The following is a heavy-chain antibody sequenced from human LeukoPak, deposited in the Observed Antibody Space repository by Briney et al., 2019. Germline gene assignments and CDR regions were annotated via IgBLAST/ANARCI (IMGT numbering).Heavy chain of an antibody. J-gene: IGHJ4*02. CDR3: ARQLWFGELYTGYFDY. D-gene: IGHD3-10*01. CDR2: ITGSGGST. V-gene: IGHV3-23*01. CDR1: GFTFNLYA. Sequence: GGSLRLSCTASGFTFNLYAMTWVRQAPGKGLEWVSAITGSGGSTYYADSVKGRFTISRDNAKKSLFLQMNSLRAEDTAVYYCARQLWFGELYTGYFDYWGQGTLVTVSS.